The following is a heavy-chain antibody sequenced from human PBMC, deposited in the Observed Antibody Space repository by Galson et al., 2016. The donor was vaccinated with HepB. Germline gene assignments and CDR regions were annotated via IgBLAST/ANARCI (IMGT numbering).Heavy chain of an antibody. CDR2: IRSNTDGGTT. V-gene: IGHV3-15*01. D-gene: IGHD3-16*02. Sequence: SLRLSCAASGFTFSNAWMSWVRQAPGKGLEWVGRIRSNTDGGTTDYAAPGKGIFTISRDDSKNTLYLQMNSLKIEDTAVYYCGTGAGWGSYRTIDYWGQGTLVTVSS. CDR1: GFTFSNAW. CDR3: GTGAGWGSYRTIDY. J-gene: IGHJ4*02.